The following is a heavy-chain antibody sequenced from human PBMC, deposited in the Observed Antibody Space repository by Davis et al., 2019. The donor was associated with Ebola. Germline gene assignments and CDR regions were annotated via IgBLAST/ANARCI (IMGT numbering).Heavy chain of an antibody. D-gene: IGHD2-15*01. J-gene: IGHJ6*02. Sequence: AGSLRLSCAASGFTVSSNYMSWVRQAPGKGLEWVSVIYSGGSTYYADSVKGRFTIPRDNSKNTLYLQMNSLRAEDTAVYYCARDQVFSYCSGGSCWYYYYGMDVWGQGTTVTVSS. CDR1: GFTVSSNY. V-gene: IGHV3-53*01. CDR2: IYSGGST. CDR3: ARDQVFSYCSGGSCWYYYYGMDV.